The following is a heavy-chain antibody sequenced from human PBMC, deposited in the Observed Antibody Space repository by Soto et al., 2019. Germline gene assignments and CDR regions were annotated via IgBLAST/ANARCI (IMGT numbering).Heavy chain of an antibody. CDR2: INHSGST. V-gene: IGHV4-34*01. CDR3: ARGGSSSWYTGIDY. J-gene: IGHJ4*02. CDR1: GGSFSGYY. Sequence: SETLSLTCAVYGGSFSGYYWTWIRQPPGTGLEWIGEINHSGSTNYNPSLKSRVTISVDTSKNQFSLKLSSVTAADTAVHYCARGGSSSWYTGIDYWGQGTLVTVSS. D-gene: IGHD6-13*01.